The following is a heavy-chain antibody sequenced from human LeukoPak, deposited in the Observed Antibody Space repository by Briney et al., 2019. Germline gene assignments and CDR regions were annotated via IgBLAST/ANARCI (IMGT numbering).Heavy chain of an antibody. CDR2: IYYSGST. D-gene: IGHD6-13*01. Sequence: SETLSLXCTVSGGSISSYYWSWIRQPPGKGLEWIGYIYYSGSTNYNPSLKSRVTISVDTSKNQFSLKLSSVTAADTAVYYCARVKAAAGTSWYYMDVWGKGTTVTVSS. J-gene: IGHJ6*03. CDR3: ARVKAAAGTSWYYMDV. CDR1: GGSISSYY. V-gene: IGHV4-59*01.